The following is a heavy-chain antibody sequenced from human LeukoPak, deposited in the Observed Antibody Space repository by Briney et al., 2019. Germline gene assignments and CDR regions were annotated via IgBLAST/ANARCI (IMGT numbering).Heavy chain of an antibody. Sequence: SETLSLTCTVSGGSISSGGYSWSWIRQHPGKGLEWIGYIYYSGSTYYNPSLKSRVTISVDTSKNQFSLKLSSVTAADTAVYYCARVSPTFTSQPIDYWGQGTLVTVSS. CDR3: ARVSPTFTSQPIDY. J-gene: IGHJ4*02. CDR1: GGSISSGGYS. D-gene: IGHD3-16*01. CDR2: IYYSGST. V-gene: IGHV4-31*03.